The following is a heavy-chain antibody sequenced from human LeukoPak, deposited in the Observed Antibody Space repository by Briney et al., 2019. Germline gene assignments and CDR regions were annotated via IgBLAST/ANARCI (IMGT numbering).Heavy chain of an antibody. D-gene: IGHD1-26*01. Sequence: GGSLRLSCAASGFTFSNDWMHWVRQAPGKALVWVSRINTDGSTTTYADSVKGRFTISRDNAKNTLYLQMNSLRVEDTAVYYCARGRGGSYHYWGQGTLVTVSS. CDR3: ARGRGGSYHY. CDR2: INTDGSTT. V-gene: IGHV3-74*01. CDR1: GFTFSNDW. J-gene: IGHJ4*02.